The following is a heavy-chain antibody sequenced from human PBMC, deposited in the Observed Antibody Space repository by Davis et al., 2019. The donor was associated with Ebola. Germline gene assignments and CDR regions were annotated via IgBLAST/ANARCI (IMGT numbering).Heavy chain of an antibody. D-gene: IGHD2-15*01. V-gene: IGHV3-74*01. CDR2: ITSDGSNT. Sequence: PGGSLRLSCGASGFTFSDYYMCWVRQAPGKGLVWVSRITSDGSNTIYADSVKGRFTISRDNAKNTLYLQMNSLRAEDTAVYYCAKCPPGGGSCYSIDCWGQGTLVTVSS. J-gene: IGHJ4*02. CDR1: GFTFSDYY. CDR3: AKCPPGGGSCYSIDC.